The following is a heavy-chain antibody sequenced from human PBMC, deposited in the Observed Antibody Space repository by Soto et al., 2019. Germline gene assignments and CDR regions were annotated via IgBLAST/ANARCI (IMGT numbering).Heavy chain of an antibody. D-gene: IGHD3-3*01. V-gene: IGHV4-30-4*01. J-gene: IGHJ4*02. CDR2: MHHSGST. CDR3: ATVRVSQWIIDY. Sequence: SETLSLTCTVSGGSVSSDYYWTWLRQPPGKGLEWIGYMHHSGSTDYNPSLKSRVIMSMDTSKNQFSLNLRSVSVADTAVYYCATVRVSQWIIDYRGQGAPVPVSS. CDR1: GGSVSSDYY.